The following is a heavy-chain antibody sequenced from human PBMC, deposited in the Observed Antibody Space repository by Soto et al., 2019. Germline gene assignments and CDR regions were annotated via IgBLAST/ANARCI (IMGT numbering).Heavy chain of an antibody. D-gene: IGHD6-19*01. Sequence: EVQLVESGGGLVQPGGSLRLSCAASGFTFINYAMSWVRQAPGKGLEWVSSISGSGGNTYADSVKGRFTISRDNSKNTLYLQMNSLRAEDTAVYFCAKDIQQWLVLDAFDVWGQESMVTVSS. CDR2: ISGSGGNT. CDR1: GFTFINYA. J-gene: IGHJ3*01. CDR3: AKDIQQWLVLDAFDV. V-gene: IGHV3-23*04.